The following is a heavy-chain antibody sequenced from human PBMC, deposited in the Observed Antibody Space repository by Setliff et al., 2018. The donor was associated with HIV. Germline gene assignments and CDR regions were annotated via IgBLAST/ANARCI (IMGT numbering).Heavy chain of an antibody. J-gene: IGHJ5*02. Sequence: SETLSLTCGFPGVSAHFWNWIRQPPGEGLEWIGEINRAGKSDYNPSLRGRVTISMDTSKDEISLRLTSVTAADTAAYYCVRVQNSGCGDLWGQGTLVTVSS. D-gene: IGHD6-25*01. CDR2: INRAGKS. CDR3: VRVQNSGCGDL. CDR1: GVSAHF. V-gene: IGHV4-34*01.